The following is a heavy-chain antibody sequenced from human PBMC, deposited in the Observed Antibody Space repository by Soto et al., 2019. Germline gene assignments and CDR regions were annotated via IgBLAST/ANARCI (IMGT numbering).Heavy chain of an antibody. CDR2: IRTSVGDT. CDR3: AKDPTYDYGYFDS. J-gene: IGHJ4*02. V-gene: IGHV3-23*01. D-gene: IGHD4-17*01. CDR1: GFSFSSYA. Sequence: AGSLRLSCAASGFSFSSYAMNWVRQAPGKGLEWVSTIRTSVGDTYYAASVKGRFTISRDNSKSTVYLHLNSLRAEDTAIYYCAKDPTYDYGYFDSWGQGTLVTVSS.